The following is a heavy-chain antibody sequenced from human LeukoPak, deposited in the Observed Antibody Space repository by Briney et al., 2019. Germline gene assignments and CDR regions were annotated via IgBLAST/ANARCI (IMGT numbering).Heavy chain of an antibody. J-gene: IGHJ6*02. CDR3: ARLDMDTDYYYGMDV. CDR1: GYTFTRYG. V-gene: IGHV1-18*01. Sequence: WASVKVSCKASGYTFTRYGINWVRQAPGQGLEWMGWISAYNGHTNYAQKLQGRVTMTTDTSTGTAYMDLRSLRSDDTAVYYCARLDMDTDYYYGMDVWGQGTTVTVSS. D-gene: IGHD5-18*01. CDR2: ISAYNGHT.